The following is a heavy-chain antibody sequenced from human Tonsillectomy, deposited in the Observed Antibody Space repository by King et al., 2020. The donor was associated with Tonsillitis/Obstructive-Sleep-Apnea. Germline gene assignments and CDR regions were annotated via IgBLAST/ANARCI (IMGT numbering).Heavy chain of an antibody. D-gene: IGHD6-13*01. V-gene: IGHV1-8*01. J-gene: IGHJ5*02. CDR2: MNPNSGNT. Sequence: VQLVESGAEVKKPGASVKVSCKASGYTFTSYDINWVRQATGQGLEWMGWMNPNSGNTGYAQKFQGRVTMTRNTSISTAYMELSSLRSEDTAVYYCARGGISAEGTNTWFDPWGQGTLVTVSS. CDR3: ARGGISAEGTNTWFDP. CDR1: GYTFTSYD.